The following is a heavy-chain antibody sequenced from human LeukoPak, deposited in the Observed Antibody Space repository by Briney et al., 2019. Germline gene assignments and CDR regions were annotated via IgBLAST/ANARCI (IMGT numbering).Heavy chain of an antibody. CDR1: GYTFTSYA. CDR2: INTNTGNP. D-gene: IGHD6-13*01. CDR3: ARGGSSLYYYYYYGMDV. J-gene: IGHJ6*02. V-gene: IGHV7-4-1*02. Sequence: ASVKVSCKASGYTFTSYAMNWVRQAPGQGLEWMGWINTNTGNPTYAQGFTGRFVFSLDTSVSTAYLQISSLKAEDTAVYYCARGGSSLYYYYYYGMDVWGQGTTVTVSS.